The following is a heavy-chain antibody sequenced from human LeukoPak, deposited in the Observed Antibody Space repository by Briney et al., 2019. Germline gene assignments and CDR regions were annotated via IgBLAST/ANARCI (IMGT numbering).Heavy chain of an antibody. CDR1: GYSISSGYY. CDR2: IYHSGST. J-gene: IGHJ4*02. V-gene: IGHV4-38-2*02. Sequence: PSETLSLTCTVSGYSISSGYYWGWIRQPPGKGLEWIGSIYHSGSTYYNPSLKSRVTISVDTSKNQFSLKLSSVTAADTAVYYCANNLYASGNYFTYWGQGTLVTVSS. CDR3: ANNLYASGNYFTY. D-gene: IGHD3-10*01.